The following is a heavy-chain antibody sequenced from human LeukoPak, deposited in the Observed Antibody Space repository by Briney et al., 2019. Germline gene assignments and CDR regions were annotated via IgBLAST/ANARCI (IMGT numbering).Heavy chain of an antibody. CDR2: IYSGGST. J-gene: IGHJ4*02. D-gene: IGHD5-24*01. Sequence: QSGGSLRLSCAASGFTLSSNYMNWVRQAPGKGLEWVSIIYSGGSTYYADSVKGRFTISRDNSKNTLYLQMTSLRGEDTAVCYCARVGSYKFDYWGQGTLVTVSS. CDR3: ARVGSYKFDY. V-gene: IGHV3-53*01. CDR1: GFTLSSNY.